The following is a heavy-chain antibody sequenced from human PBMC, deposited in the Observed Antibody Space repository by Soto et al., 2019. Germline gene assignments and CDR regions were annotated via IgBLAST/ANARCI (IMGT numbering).Heavy chain of an antibody. CDR3: AKDEQLWITRYFDL. CDR2: ISYDGSNK. J-gene: IGHJ2*01. CDR1: GFTFSSYG. Sequence: QVQLVESGGGVVQPGRSLRLSCAASGFTFSSYGMHWVRQAPGKGLEWVAVISYDGSNKYYADSVKGRFTISRENSKNTLYLQMNSLRAEDTAVYYCAKDEQLWITRYFDLWGRGTLVTVSS. D-gene: IGHD5-18*01. V-gene: IGHV3-30*18.